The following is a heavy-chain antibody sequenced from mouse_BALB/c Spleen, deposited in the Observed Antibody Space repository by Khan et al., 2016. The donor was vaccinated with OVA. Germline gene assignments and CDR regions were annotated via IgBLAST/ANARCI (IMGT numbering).Heavy chain of an antibody. Sequence: QVQLQQSGPGLVAPSQSLSITCTVSGFSLINYGVSWVRQPPGKGLEWLGVIEGDGTNTYHAALTSRLSISTHDSKSQVFLTLNSLQTDDTATYYCAIISYGLAWFAYWGQGTLVTVSA. CDR2: IEGDGTN. J-gene: IGHJ3*01. V-gene: IGHV2-3*01. CDR1: GFSLINYG. D-gene: IGHD1-2*01. CDR3: AIISYGLAWFAY.